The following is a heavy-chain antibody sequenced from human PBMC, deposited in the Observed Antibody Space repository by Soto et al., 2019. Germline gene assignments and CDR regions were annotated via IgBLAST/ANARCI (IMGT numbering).Heavy chain of an antibody. J-gene: IGHJ4*02. CDR3: ARDWHYCDSSGYAGDY. CDR1: GFTFSSYG. V-gene: IGHV3-33*01. Sequence: GGSLRLSCAASGFTFSSYGMNWVRQAPGKGLEWVAVIWYDGSNTYYADSVKGRFTISRDNSKNTLYLQMNSLRAEDPAVYYCARDWHYCDSSGYAGDYWGQGTLVTVSS. D-gene: IGHD3-22*01. CDR2: IWYDGSNT.